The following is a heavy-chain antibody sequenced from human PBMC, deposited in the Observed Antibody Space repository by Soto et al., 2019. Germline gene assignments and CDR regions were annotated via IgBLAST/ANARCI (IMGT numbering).Heavy chain of an antibody. J-gene: IGHJ5*02. CDR1: GFSFSSHS. Sequence: EVPLVESGGDLIQPGGSLRLSCSASGFSFSSHSMNWVRQAPGKGLEWISYISSASATMYYADSVKGRFTISRDNAKNSLYLQMSSLRAEDTAVYYCAKGRGRPSWGQGTLVTVSS. V-gene: IGHV3-48*01. CDR2: ISSASATM. D-gene: IGHD3-16*01. CDR3: AKGRGRPS.